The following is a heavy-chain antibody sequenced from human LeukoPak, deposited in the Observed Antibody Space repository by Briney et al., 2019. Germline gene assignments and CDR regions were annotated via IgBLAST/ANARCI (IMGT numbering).Heavy chain of an antibody. J-gene: IGHJ5*02. CDR1: GGSISNYY. CDR2: IYYSGST. D-gene: IGHD2/OR15-2a*01. V-gene: IGHV4-59*01. CDR3: ARGFTLFDP. Sequence: SETLSLTCIVSGGSISNYYWGWIRQPPGKGLEWIGYIYYSGSTNYNPSLKSRVTISVDTSKNQFSLKLSSVTTADTAVYYCARGFTLFDPWGQGTLVTVSS.